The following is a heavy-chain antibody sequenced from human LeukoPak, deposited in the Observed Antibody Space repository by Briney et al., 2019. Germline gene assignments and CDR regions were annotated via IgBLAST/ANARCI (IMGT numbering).Heavy chain of an antibody. CDR1: GYSISSGYY. CDR3: ARVAVCSGGSCYSGWFDP. J-gene: IGHJ5*02. D-gene: IGHD2-15*01. CDR2: IYHSGST. V-gene: IGHV4-38-2*01. Sequence: PSETLSLTCAVSGYSISSGYYWGWIRQPPGKGLEWIGSIYHSGSTYYNPSLKRRVTISVDTSKNQFSLKLSSVTAADTAVYYCARVAVCSGGSCYSGWFDPWGQGTLVTVSS.